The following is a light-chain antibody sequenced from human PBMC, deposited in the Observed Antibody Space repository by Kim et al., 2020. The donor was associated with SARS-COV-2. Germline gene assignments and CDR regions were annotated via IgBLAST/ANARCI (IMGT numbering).Light chain of an antibody. CDR3: AAWDDSLSGWV. CDR1: RSNIGSNY. J-gene: IGLJ3*02. V-gene: IGLV1-47*01. CDR2: RNN. Sequence: GQRVTISCSGSRSNIGSNYVYWYQQLPGTAPKLLSYRNNQRPSGVPDRFSGSKSGTSASLAISGLRSEDEADYYCAAWDDSLSGWVFGGGTQLTVL.